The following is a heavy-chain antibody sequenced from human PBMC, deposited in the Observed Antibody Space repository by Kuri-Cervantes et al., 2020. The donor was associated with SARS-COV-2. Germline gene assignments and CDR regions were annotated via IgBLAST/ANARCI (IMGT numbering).Heavy chain of an antibody. D-gene: IGHD6-13*01. V-gene: IGHV3-49*04. CDR2: IRSKAYGGTT. CDR3: TRGIASLEGRNYYYYYMDV. CDR1: GFTFGDYA. J-gene: IGHJ6*03. Sequence: GGSLRLSCTASGFTFGDYAMSWVRQAQGKGLEWEGFIRSKAYGGTTEYAASVKGRFTISRDDSKSIAYLQMNSLKTEDTAVYYCTRGIASLEGRNYYYYYMDVWGKGTTVTVSS.